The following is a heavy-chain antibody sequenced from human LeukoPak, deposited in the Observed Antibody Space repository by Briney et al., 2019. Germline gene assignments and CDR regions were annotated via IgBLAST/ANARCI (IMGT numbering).Heavy chain of an antibody. CDR3: ASPRALYCSSTSCQTANGAFDI. J-gene: IGHJ3*02. V-gene: IGHV1-69*02. CDR2: IIPILGIA. CDR1: GGTFSSYT. Sequence: SVKVSCKASGGTFSSYTISGVRQAPGQGLEWMGRIIPILGIANYAQKFQGRVTITADKSTSTAYMELSSLRSEDTAVYYCASPRALYCSSTSCQTANGAFDIWGQGTMVTVSS. D-gene: IGHD2-2*01.